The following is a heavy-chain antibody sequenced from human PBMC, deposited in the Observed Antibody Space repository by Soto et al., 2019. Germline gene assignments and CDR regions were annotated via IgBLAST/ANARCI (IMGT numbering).Heavy chain of an antibody. CDR1: GGSISSGDYY. CDR2: IYYSGST. CDR3: ARVFPQLNWFDP. V-gene: IGHV4-30-4*01. Sequence: PSETLSLTCTVSGGSISSGDYYWSWIRQPPGKGLEWIGYIYYSGSTYYNPSLKSRVTISVDTSKNQFSLKLSSVTAADTAVYYCARVFPQLNWFDPCGQGTMVAVSS. D-gene: IGHD5-18*01. J-gene: IGHJ5*02.